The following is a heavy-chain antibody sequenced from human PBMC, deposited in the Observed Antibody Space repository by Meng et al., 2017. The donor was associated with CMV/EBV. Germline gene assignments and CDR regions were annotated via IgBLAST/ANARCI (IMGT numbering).Heavy chain of an antibody. CDR1: GGTFSSYA. CDR3: ARDYAYGGNLAEYFQH. Sequence: SVKVSCKASGGTFSSYAISWVRQAPGQGLEWMGGTIPIFGTANYAQKFQGRVTITTDESTSTAYMELSSLRSEDTAVYYCARDYAYGGNLAEYFQHWGQGTLVTVSS. V-gene: IGHV1-69*05. D-gene: IGHD4/OR15-4a*01. J-gene: IGHJ1*01. CDR2: TIPIFGTA.